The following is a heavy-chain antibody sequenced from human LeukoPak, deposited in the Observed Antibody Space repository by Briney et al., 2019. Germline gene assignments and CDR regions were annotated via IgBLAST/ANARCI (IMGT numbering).Heavy chain of an antibody. Sequence: GGSLRLSCAASGFTFSSYSMNWVRQAPGKGLEWVSTISGAGGSTYYADSVKGRFTVSRDNSKNTLYLQMDGLRAEDTAIYYCAKDRIPGTGTLLGYWGQGTLVTVSS. J-gene: IGHJ4*02. CDR1: GFTFSSYS. D-gene: IGHD6-13*01. V-gene: IGHV3-23*01. CDR3: AKDRIPGTGTLLGY. CDR2: ISGAGGST.